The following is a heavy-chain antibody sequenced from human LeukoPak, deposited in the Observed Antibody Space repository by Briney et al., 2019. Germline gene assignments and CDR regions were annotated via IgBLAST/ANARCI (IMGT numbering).Heavy chain of an antibody. J-gene: IGHJ4*02. D-gene: IGHD4-17*01. Sequence: SETLSLTCTVSGGSISSSSYYWGWIRQPPGKGLEWIGSIYHSGSTYYNPSLKSRVTISVDTSKNQFSLKLSSVTAADTAVYYCARASGLRCYNYWGQGTLVTVSS. V-gene: IGHV4-39*01. CDR2: IYHSGST. CDR1: GGSISSSSYY. CDR3: ARASGLRCYNY.